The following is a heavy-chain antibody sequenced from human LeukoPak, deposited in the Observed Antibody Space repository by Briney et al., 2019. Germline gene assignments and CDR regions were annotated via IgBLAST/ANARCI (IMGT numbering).Heavy chain of an antibody. D-gene: IGHD1-7*01. CDR2: INPNSGGT. CDR3: ARADWNYDY. J-gene: IGHJ4*02. V-gene: IGHV1-2*02. CDR1: GYTFTVYY. Sequence: ASVKVSCKASGYTFTVYYMHWVRQAPGQGLELMGWINPNSGGTNYAQKVQGRGTMTRDTSISTTYMELSRLRSDDTAVYYCARADWNYDYWGQGTPVTVSS.